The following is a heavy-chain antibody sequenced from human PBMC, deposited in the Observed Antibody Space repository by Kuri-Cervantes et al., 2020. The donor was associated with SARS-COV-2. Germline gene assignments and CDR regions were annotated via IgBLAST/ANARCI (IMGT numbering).Heavy chain of an antibody. V-gene: IGHV1-69*13. CDR1: GGTFSSHA. CDR2: IIPIFGTA. Sequence: SVKVSCKASGGTFSSHAISWVRQAPGQGLEWMGGIIPIFGTANYAQKFQGRVTITADESTSTAYMELSSLRSEDTAVYYCASRGNIVVVPAAMGENWFDPWGQGTLVTVSS. J-gene: IGHJ5*02. CDR3: ASRGNIVVVPAAMGENWFDP. D-gene: IGHD2-2*01.